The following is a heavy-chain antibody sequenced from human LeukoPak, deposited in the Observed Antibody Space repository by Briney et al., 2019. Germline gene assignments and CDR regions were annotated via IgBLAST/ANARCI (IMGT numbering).Heavy chain of an antibody. V-gene: IGHV3-21*01. CDR2: INSDSLYI. Sequence: PGGSLRLSCAASGFAFSRYSMNWVRQAPGKGLEWVASINSDSLYIYYADSVRGRFTISRDNAKNSLYLQMNSQRADDTAVYYCARDAGGGTPRDGWFDPWGQGTLVTVSS. CDR1: GFAFSRYS. CDR3: ARDAGGGTPRDGWFDP. D-gene: IGHD2-8*02. J-gene: IGHJ5*02.